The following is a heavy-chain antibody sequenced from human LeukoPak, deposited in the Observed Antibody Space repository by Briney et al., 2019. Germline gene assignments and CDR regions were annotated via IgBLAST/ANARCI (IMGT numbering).Heavy chain of an antibody. J-gene: IGHJ5*02. D-gene: IGHD2-15*01. CDR3: AREGSCSGGSCYPAGYNWFDP. V-gene: IGHV1-2*02. Sequence: ASVKASCKASGYTFTGYYMHWVRQAPGQGLEWMGWINPNSGGTNYAQKFQGRVTMTRDTSISTAYMELSRLRSDDTAVYYCAREGSCSGGSCYPAGYNWFDPWGQGTLVTVSS. CDR1: GYTFTGYY. CDR2: INPNSGGT.